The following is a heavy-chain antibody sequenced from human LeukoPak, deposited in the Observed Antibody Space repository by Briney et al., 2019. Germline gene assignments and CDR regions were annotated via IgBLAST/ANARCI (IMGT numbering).Heavy chain of an antibody. Sequence: PGGSLRLSCAASGFTVSSNYMSWVRQAPGKGLEWVSVIYSGGSTYYADSVKGRFTISRDNSKNTLYLQMNSLRAEDTAVYYCARERSGLRDAFDIWGQGTMVTVSS. V-gene: IGHV3-53*05. J-gene: IGHJ3*02. CDR2: IYSGGST. D-gene: IGHD3-3*01. CDR3: ARERSGLRDAFDI. CDR1: GFTVSSNY.